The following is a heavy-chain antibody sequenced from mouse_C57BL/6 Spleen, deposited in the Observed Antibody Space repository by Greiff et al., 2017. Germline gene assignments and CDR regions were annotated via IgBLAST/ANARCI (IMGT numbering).Heavy chain of an antibody. CDR2: ISDGGSYT. CDR3: ARGGSSYYYAMDY. V-gene: IGHV5-4*03. Sequence: EVKVVESGGGLVKPGGSLKLSCAASGFTFSSYAMSWVRQTPEKRLEWVATISDGGSYTYYPDNVKGRFTISRDNAKNNLYLQMSHLKSEDTAMYYCARGGSSYYYAMDYWGQGTSVTVSS. CDR1: GFTFSSYA. J-gene: IGHJ4*01. D-gene: IGHD1-3*01.